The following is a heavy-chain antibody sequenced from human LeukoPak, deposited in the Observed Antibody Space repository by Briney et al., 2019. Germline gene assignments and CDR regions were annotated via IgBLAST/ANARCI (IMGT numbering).Heavy chain of an antibody. Sequence: KASETLSLTCTVSGGSISSGDYYWSWIRQPPGKGLERIGYIYYSGSTYYNPSLKSRVTTSVDTSKNRFSLKLSSVTAADTAVDYCATHSSGYDSGNDAFDIWGQGTMVTVSS. D-gene: IGHD3-22*01. CDR3: ATHSSGYDSGNDAFDI. CDR1: GGSISSGDYY. CDR2: IYYSGST. V-gene: IGHV4-30-4*08. J-gene: IGHJ3*02.